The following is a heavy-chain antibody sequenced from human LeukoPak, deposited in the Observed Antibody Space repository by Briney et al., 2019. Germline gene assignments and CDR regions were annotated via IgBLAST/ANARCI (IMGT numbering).Heavy chain of an antibody. CDR3: GGAGFDY. V-gene: IGHV3-30*04. J-gene: IGHJ4*02. CDR2: ISYDGSKK. D-gene: IGHD1-26*01. Sequence: PGGSLRLSCAASGFTFRSYAMHWFPQAPGKGLEWVAVISYDGSKKYYADSVKGRFTISRDNSKNTLYLQMNSLRAEDTAVYYCGGAGFDYWGQGTLVTVSS. CDR1: GFTFRSYA.